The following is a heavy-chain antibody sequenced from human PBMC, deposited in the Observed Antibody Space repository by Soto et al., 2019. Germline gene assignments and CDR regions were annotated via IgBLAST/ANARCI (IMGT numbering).Heavy chain of an antibody. D-gene: IGHD1-26*01. J-gene: IGHJ5*02. CDR3: ARGAIVTVPTIGGWFDP. CDR2: IYSSGGS. V-gene: IGHV4-30-2*06. Sequence: QLRLQESGSGLMKPSQTLSLTCAVAGGSISSGGYSWSWIRQSPGNGLEWIGNIYSSGGSYYTPSLRSRVTMSLDTSTNQFSLTLTSVTAAHTAVYYCARGAIVTVPTIGGWFDPWGRGAPVIVSS. CDR1: GGSISSGGYS.